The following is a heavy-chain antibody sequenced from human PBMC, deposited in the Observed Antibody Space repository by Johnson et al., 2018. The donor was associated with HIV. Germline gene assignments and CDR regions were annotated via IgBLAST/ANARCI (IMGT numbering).Heavy chain of an antibody. J-gene: IGHJ3*02. Sequence: VQLVESGGGLVQPGRSLRLSCTASGFTFRNYLMSWVRQAPGKGLEWVANIKEDGSEKFYVDSVKGRFTISRDNAKNSLYLQMNSLRAEDTAVYYCAREALPRGLQSSFGGAFDIWGQGTMVTVSS. CDR1: GFTFRNYL. CDR3: AREALPRGLQSSFGGAFDI. CDR2: IKEDGSEK. D-gene: IGHD4-23*01. V-gene: IGHV3-7*01.